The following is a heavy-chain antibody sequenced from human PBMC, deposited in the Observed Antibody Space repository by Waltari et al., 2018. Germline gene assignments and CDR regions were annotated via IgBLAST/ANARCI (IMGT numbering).Heavy chain of an antibody. Sequence: HVQLQESGPGLVKPSETLSLTCTVSGDFLSDAHWTWIRQAPGKGLEWIAYLRNTGGTKCTPSLQSRVTISADTTKKQFSLRLTSVTAADTAVYYCARLPTKYYDSTGWGFFDQWRQGVLVTVAP. CDR2: LRNTGGT. D-gene: IGHD3-22*01. V-gene: IGHV4-59*08. CDR1: GDFLSDAH. J-gene: IGHJ4*02. CDR3: ARLPTKYYDSTGWGFFDQ.